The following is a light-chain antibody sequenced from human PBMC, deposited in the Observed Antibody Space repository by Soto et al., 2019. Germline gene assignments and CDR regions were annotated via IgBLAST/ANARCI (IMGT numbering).Light chain of an antibody. J-gene: IGLJ1*01. CDR3: SSYGTNGTLYV. V-gene: IGLV2-14*03. CDR2: EVS. Sequence: QSVLTQPASVSGSPGQSITISCTGTSSDVGGYNSVSWYQQRPGKAPKLMIYEVSDRPSGVSNRFSGSKSGNTASLTISGLQSDDEGDYYCSSYGTNGTLYVFGTGTKVTVL. CDR1: SSDVGGYNS.